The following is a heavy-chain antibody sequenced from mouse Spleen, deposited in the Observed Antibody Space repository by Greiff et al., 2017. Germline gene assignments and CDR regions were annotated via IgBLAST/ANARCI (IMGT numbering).Heavy chain of an antibody. D-gene: IGHD2-4*01. CDR3: ASPIYYDYDGFAY. CDR2: ISSGGSYT. Sequence: EVKVVESGGGLVKPGGSLKLSCAASGFTFSSYAMSWVRQTPEKRLEWVATISSGGSYTYYPDSVKGRFTISRDNAKNTLYLQMSSLRSEDTAMYYCASPIYYDYDGFAYWGQGTLVTVSA. CDR1: GFTFSSYA. V-gene: IGHV5-9-1*01. J-gene: IGHJ3*01.